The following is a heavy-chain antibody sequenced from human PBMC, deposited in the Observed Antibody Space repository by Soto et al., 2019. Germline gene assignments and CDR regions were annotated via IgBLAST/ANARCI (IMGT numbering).Heavy chain of an antibody. J-gene: IGHJ4*02. CDR2: INHSGST. CDR1: GGSFSGYY. Sequence: QVQLQQWGAGLLKPSETLSLTCAVYGGSFSGYYWSWIRQPPGKGLEWIGEINHSGSTNYNPSLRSRVTIAVDTSTNQFSLKLSSVTAADTAVYYCAAAASSFDYWGQGTLVTVSS. V-gene: IGHV4-34*01. CDR3: AAAASSFDY. D-gene: IGHD6-13*01.